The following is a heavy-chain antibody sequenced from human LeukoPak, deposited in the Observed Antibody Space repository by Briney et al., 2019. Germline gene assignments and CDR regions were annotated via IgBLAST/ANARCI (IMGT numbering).Heavy chain of an antibody. Sequence: GASVKVSCRTSGYTFTGYYMHWVRQAPGQGLEWMGWINPNSGDTKYAQKFQGRVTMTGDTSISTAYMEMSSLRSDDTAVYYCSRGPPQVSPLFDYLLPYERWGQGTLVTVSS. J-gene: IGHJ4*02. CDR2: INPNSGDT. D-gene: IGHD3-9*01. CDR1: GYTFTGYY. V-gene: IGHV1-2*02. CDR3: SRGPPQVSPLFDYLLPYER.